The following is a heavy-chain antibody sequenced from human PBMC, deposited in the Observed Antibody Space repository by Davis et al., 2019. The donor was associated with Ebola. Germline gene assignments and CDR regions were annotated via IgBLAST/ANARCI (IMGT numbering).Heavy chain of an antibody. CDR1: GFTFSSYW. Sequence: GESLKISCAASGFTFSSYWMSWVRQAPGKGLEWVANIKQDGSEKYYVDSVKGRFTISRDNAKNSLYLQMNSLRAEDTAVYYCARDWGYGDLRHTAMYYWGQGTLVTVSS. D-gene: IGHD5-18*01. J-gene: IGHJ4*02. CDR3: ARDWGYGDLRHTAMYY. V-gene: IGHV3-7*03. CDR2: IKQDGSEK.